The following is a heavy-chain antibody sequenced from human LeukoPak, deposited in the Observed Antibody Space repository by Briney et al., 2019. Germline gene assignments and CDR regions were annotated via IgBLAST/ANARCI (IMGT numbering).Heavy chain of an antibody. D-gene: IGHD2-21*02. CDR3: ARNAVVTALVAFDI. CDR1: GGSISSSNYY. CDR2: IYYSGST. J-gene: IGHJ3*02. Sequence: SETLSLTCTVSGGSISSSNYYWGWIRQPPGKGLEWIGSIYYSGSTYYNPSLKSRVTISVDTSKNQFSLKLSSVTAADTAVYYCARNAVVTALVAFDIWGQGTMVTVSS. V-gene: IGHV4-39*01.